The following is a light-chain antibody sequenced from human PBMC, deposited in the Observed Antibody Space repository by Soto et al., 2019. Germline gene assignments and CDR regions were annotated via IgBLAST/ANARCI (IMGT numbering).Light chain of an antibody. CDR1: QSISSY. V-gene: IGKV1-39*01. J-gene: IGKJ3*01. CDR2: AAS. CDR3: QQSYSTPLT. Sequence: DIQMTQSPSSLSASVGDRVTITCRASQSISSYLNWYQQKPGKAPKLLIYAASSLQSGVPSRFSGSVSGTDFTLTNSSLQPEDFATYYCQQSYSTPLTFGPGTKVDIK.